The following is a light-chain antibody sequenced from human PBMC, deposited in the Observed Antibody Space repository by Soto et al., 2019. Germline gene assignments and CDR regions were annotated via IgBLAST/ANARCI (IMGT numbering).Light chain of an antibody. J-gene: IGKJ2*01. V-gene: IGKV3-20*01. CDR1: QTVSNNY. Sequence: EIVLTQSPGTLSLSSGERATLSCRASQTVSNNYLAWYQHKPGQAPRLLIYGASSRATDIPDRFSGSGSGTDFTLTISRLEPEDFAVYYCQQYDSSYRTFGQGTKLEIK. CDR3: QQYDSSYRT. CDR2: GAS.